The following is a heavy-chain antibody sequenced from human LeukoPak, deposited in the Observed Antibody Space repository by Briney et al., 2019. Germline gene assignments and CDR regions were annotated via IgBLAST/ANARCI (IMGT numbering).Heavy chain of an antibody. V-gene: IGHV3-30*18. CDR2: ISYDGSNK. D-gene: IGHD6-6*01. CDR1: GFTFSSYG. J-gene: IGHJ4*02. Sequence: GGTLRLSCAASGFTFSSYGMYWVRQAPGKGLEWVAVISYDGSNKYYADSVKGRFTISRDNSKNTLYLQMNSLRAEDTAVYYCAKDSSEYSSSFDYWGQGTLVTVSS. CDR3: AKDSSEYSSSFDY.